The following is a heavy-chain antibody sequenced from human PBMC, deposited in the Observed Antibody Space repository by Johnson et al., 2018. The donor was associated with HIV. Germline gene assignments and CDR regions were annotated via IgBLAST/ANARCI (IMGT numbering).Heavy chain of an antibody. V-gene: IGHV3-30*04. CDR3: ASQVRGLRLGVDAFDI. CDR2: ISYDGSDK. CDR1: GFTCSSYA. D-gene: IGHD5-12*01. J-gene: IGHJ3*02. Sequence: QVQLVESGGGVVQPGRSLRLSCAASGFTCSSYAMHWVRQAPGKGLEWVAVISYDGSDKYHADSVKGRFTISRDSSKNTLYLEMNTLRAEDTAVYYCASQVRGLRLGVDAFDIWGQGTMVTVSS.